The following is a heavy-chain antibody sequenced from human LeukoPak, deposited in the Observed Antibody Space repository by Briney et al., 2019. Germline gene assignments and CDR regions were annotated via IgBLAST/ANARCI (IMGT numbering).Heavy chain of an antibody. V-gene: IGHV4-39*07. CDR2: IYYSGST. J-gene: IGHJ5*02. CDR1: GGSISSSSYY. Sequence: SETLSLTCTVSGGSISSSSYYWGWIRQPPGKGLEWIGSIYYSGSTYYNPSLKSRVTMSVDTSKNQFSLKLSSVTAADTAVYYCARAIVATTFNWFDPWGQGTLVTVSS. D-gene: IGHD5-12*01. CDR3: ARAIVATTFNWFDP.